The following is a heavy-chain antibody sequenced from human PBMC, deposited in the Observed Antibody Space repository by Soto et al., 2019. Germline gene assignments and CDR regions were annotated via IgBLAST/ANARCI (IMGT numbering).Heavy chain of an antibody. CDR2: IKQDGSEK. V-gene: IGHV3-7*05. Sequence: GGSLRLSCAASGFTFSSYWMSWVRQAPGKGLEWVADIKQDGSEKYYVDSVKGRFTISRDSAKNSLYLQMNSLTAEDTAVYYCAKLYSNYYFDLWGRGALVTVSS. D-gene: IGHD4-4*01. J-gene: IGHJ2*01. CDR3: AKLYSNYYFDL. CDR1: GFTFSSYW.